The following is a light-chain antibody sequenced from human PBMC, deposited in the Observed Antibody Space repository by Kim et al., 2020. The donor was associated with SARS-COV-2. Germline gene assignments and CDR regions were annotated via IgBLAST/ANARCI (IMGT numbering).Light chain of an antibody. Sequence: RTVTISCTRTSGSLGSNFVHWYQQRPGSATILVIHDNNPRPSGVPERLSGSIDRSSNSASLTISGLETEDEADYFCQAYDDNKVIFGGGTQLTVL. CDR1: SGSLGSNF. J-gene: IGLJ2*01. CDR3: QAYDDNKVI. CDR2: DNN. V-gene: IGLV6-57*03.